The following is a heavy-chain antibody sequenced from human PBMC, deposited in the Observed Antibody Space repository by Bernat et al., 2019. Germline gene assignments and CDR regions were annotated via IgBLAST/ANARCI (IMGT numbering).Heavy chain of an antibody. CDR2: ITSDESST. CDR1: GFTFSTYW. V-gene: IGHV3-74*01. D-gene: IGHD3-22*01. J-gene: IGHJ3*02. CDR3: ARSGYYDSSGSATSYVFDI. Sequence: EVQLVESGGGLVQPGGSLRLSCAASGFTFSTYWMHWVLQAPGKGLVWVSSITSDESSTTYADSVKGRFTISRDNAKNTLYLQMNSLRAEDTAVDSCARSGYYDSSGSATSYVFDIWGQGTMVTVSS.